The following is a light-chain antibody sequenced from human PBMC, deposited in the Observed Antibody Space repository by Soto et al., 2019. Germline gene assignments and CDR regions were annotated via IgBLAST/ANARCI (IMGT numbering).Light chain of an antibody. J-gene: IGKJ2*01. CDR1: QSISSS. CDR3: QQSYSTPYT. Sequence: DIQMTQSPSSLSASVGDRVTITCRASQSISSSLNWYQQKPGKAPKLLIYGISSLQSGVPSRFSGSGSWTDFTLTISSLQPEDFATYYCQQSYSTPYTFGQGTKLEIK. CDR2: GIS. V-gene: IGKV1-39*01.